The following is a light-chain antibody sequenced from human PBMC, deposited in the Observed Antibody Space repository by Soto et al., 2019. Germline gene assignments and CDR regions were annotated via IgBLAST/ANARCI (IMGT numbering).Light chain of an antibody. Sequence: EIVLTQSPGTLSLSPGERATLSCRASQSVSSAYLAWYQHKPGQAPRLLIYGASNRATGIPDRFSGSGSGTDFTLTISRLEPEDFAVYFCQQYGRSPPFTFGQGTK. V-gene: IGKV3-20*01. CDR3: QQYGRSPPFT. CDR2: GAS. J-gene: IGKJ2*01. CDR1: QSVSSAY.